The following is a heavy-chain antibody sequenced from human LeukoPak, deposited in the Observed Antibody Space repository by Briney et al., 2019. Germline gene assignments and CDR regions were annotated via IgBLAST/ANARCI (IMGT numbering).Heavy chain of an antibody. Sequence: PSETLSLTCTVSGGSINSNSYYYWGWIRQPPGKGLEWIGTISYSGSTYYNPSLKSRVTISVDTSKNQFSLKLSSVTAADTAVYSCARGDRRIAIFGGLNPPNSWGQGTLVTVSS. V-gene: IGHV4-39*01. D-gene: IGHD3-3*01. J-gene: IGHJ4*02. CDR3: ARGDRRIAIFGGLNPPNS. CDR2: ISYSGST. CDR1: GGSINSNSYYY.